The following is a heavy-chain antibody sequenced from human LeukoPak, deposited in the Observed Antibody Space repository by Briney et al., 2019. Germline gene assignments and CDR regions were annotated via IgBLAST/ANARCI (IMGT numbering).Heavy chain of an antibody. V-gene: IGHV3-7*01. CDR3: ASGQTGTNGELLVRGYYYYGMDV. D-gene: IGHD3-10*01. CDR2: IKQDRSEK. CDR1: GFTFSSYW. Sequence: PGGSLRLSCAASGFTFSSYWMSWVRQAPGKGLEWVANIKQDRSEKYYVDSVKGRFTISRDNAKNSLYLQMNSLRAEDTAVYYCASGQTGTNGELLVRGYYYYGMDVWGQGTTVTVSS. J-gene: IGHJ6*02.